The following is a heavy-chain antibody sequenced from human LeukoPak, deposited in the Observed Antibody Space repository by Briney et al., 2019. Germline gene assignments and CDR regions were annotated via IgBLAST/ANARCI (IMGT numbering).Heavy chain of an antibody. CDR3: ARRNDILTGYYKAFDI. CDR2: IYTSGST. J-gene: IGHJ3*02. D-gene: IGHD3-9*01. V-gene: IGHV4-4*09. Sequence: MSSETLSLTCTVSGGSISSYYWSWIRQPPGKGLEWIGYIYTSGSTNYNPSLKSRVTISVDTSKNQFSLKLSSVTAADTAVYYCARRNDILTGYYKAFDIWGQGTMVTVSS. CDR1: GGSISSYY.